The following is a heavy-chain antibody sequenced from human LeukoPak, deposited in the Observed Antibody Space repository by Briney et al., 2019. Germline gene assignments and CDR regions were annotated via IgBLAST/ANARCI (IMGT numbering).Heavy chain of an antibody. D-gene: IGHD2-21*02. Sequence: GGSLRLSCAASGFTFNAFGMNWVRQAPGMGLEWVSYIGTTSGAIYYADSVKGRFTTSRDSAKNSLYLQMNSLRAEDTAVYYCARFRTWGDKAFDYWGRGTLVTVSS. CDR2: IGTTSGAI. CDR3: ARFRTWGDKAFDY. V-gene: IGHV3-48*01. J-gene: IGHJ4*02. CDR1: GFTFNAFG.